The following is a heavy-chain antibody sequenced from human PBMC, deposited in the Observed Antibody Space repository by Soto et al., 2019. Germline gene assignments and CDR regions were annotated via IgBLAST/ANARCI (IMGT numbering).Heavy chain of an antibody. CDR2: IIPIFGTA. D-gene: IGHD4-17*01. V-gene: IGHV1-69*13. CDR3: ARLTGFTDYVPS. J-gene: IGHJ5*02. Sequence: GASVKVSCKASGGTYSSYAISWVRQAPGQGLEWMGGIIPIFGTANYAQKFQGRVTITADESTSTAYMELSSLRSEDTAVYYCARLTGFTDYVPSWGQGTLVTVS. CDR1: GGTYSSYA.